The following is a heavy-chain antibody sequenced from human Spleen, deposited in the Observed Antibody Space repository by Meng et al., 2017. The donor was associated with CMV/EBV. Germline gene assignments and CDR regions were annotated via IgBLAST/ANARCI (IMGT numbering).Heavy chain of an antibody. J-gene: IGHJ4*02. D-gene: IGHD6-6*01. CDR2: IRNKANSHTT. CDR3: ARTNFYSSSPHDY. Sequence: GESLKISCAASGFTFSDHYMDWVRQTPGKGLEWVGRIRNKANSHTTEYAASVKGRFTISRDDSRNSLYLQMNSLGTEDTAVYFCARTNFYSSSPHDYWGQGTLVTVSS. V-gene: IGHV3-72*01. CDR1: GFTFSDHY.